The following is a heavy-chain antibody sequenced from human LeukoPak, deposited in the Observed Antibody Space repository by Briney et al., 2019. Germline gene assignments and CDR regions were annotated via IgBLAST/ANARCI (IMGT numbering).Heavy chain of an antibody. Sequence: PGGSLRLSCAASGFTFSDYYMSWIRQAPGKGLEWVSYISSSGSTIYYADSVKGRFTISRDNAKNSLNLQMNSLRAEDTAVYYCARLIVPDNWFDPWGQGTLVTVSS. CDR1: GFTFSDYY. D-gene: IGHD2-15*01. V-gene: IGHV3-11*04. CDR2: ISSSGSTI. J-gene: IGHJ5*02. CDR3: ARLIVPDNWFDP.